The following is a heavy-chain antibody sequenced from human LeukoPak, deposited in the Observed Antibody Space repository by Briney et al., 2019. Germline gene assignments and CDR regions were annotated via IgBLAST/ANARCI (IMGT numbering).Heavy chain of an antibody. Sequence: GGSLRLSCAASGFTVSNNYMSWVRRAAGKGLEWVALIYSAGGTYYADSVKGRFTISRDNSKDTLHLQMNSLRAEDTAVYYCVRNSGELGAWGQGTLVTVSS. D-gene: IGHD2-21*01. CDR1: GFTVSNNY. V-gene: IGHV3-53*01. CDR3: VRNSGELGA. CDR2: IYSAGGT. J-gene: IGHJ5*02.